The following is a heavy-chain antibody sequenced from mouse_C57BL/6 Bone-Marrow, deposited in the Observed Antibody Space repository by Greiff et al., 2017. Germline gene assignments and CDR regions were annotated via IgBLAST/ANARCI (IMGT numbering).Heavy chain of an antibody. D-gene: IGHD2-4*01. V-gene: IGHV3-1*01. CDR2: ISYSGST. J-gene: IGHJ3*01. CDR3: ARDDYDYDVRFAY. CDR1: GYSITSGYD. Sequence: VQLKESGPGMVKPSQSLSLTCTVTGYSITSGYDWHWIRHFPGNKLEWMGYISYSGSTNYNPSLKSRISITHDTSKNHFFLKLNSVTTEDTATYYCARDDYDYDVRFAYWGQGTLVTVSA.